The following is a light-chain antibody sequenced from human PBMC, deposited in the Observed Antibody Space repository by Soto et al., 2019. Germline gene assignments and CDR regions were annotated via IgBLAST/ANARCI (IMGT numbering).Light chain of an antibody. J-gene: IGLJ2*01. CDR3: AAGDDSLNGPV. V-gene: IGLV1-44*01. Sequence: QSVLTQPPSASGTPGQRVTISCSGSSSNIGSKTVNWYQQLPGTAPKLLIYSNNQRPSGVPDRFSGSKSGTSASRAISGLQSEDEAEYYCAAGDDSLNGPVFGGGTKLTVL. CDR1: SSNIGSKT. CDR2: SNN.